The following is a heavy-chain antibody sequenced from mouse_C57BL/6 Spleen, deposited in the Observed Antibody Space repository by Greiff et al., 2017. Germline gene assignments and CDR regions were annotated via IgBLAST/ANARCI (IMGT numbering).Heavy chain of an antibody. CDR3: AREGGYYYFDY. J-gene: IGHJ2*01. D-gene: IGHD2-3*01. CDR1: GFSLTSYG. V-gene: IGHV2-2*01. CDR2: IWSGGST. Sequence: VQLQQSGPGLVQPSQSLSITCTVSGFSLTSYGVHWVRQSPGKGLEWLGVIWSGGSTDYNAAFISRLSISKDNSTSQVFFKMNSLQADDTAIYYCAREGGYYYFDYWGQGTTLTVSS.